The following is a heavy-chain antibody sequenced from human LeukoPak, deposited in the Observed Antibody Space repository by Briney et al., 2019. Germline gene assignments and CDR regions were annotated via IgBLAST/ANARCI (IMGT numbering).Heavy chain of an antibody. CDR2: IYYSGST. CDR3: ARGGLYCTNGVCYDSFDY. CDR1: GASISSYY. J-gene: IGHJ4*02. Sequence: SETLSLTCTVSGASISSYYWSWIRQPPGKGLEWIGYIYYSGSTNYNPSLKSRVTISVDTSKNQFSLKLSSVTAADTAVYYCARGGLYCTNGVCYDSFDYWGQGTLVTVSS. D-gene: IGHD2-8*01. V-gene: IGHV4-59*12.